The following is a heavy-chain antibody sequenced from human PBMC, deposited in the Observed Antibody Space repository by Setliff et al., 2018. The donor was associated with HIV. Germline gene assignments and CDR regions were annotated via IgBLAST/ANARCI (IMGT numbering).Heavy chain of an antibody. V-gene: IGHV1-8*02. CDR1: GYSFTNYD. D-gene: IGHD2-2*01. J-gene: IGHJ3*02. Sequence: ASVKVSCKASGYSFTNYDINWVRQATGQGLEWMGWMNTNTGNTGYAQKFQGRVTLTRNTSIGTAYMEVSSLGSDDTAMYYCATQRDIVMVPGQGGFDIWAQGTMVTVSS. CDR2: MNTNTGNT. CDR3: ATQRDIVMVPGQGGFDI.